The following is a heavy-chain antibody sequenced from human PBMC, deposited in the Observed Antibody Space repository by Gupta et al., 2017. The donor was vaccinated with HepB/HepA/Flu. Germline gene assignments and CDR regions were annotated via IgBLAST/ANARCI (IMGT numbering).Heavy chain of an antibody. D-gene: IGHD3-3*01. Sequence: QITLKESGPTLVKPKQTLTLTCPFSGFSLNTSAVGVGWIRKFPGKALECLAVIYWVDDKRDRPSLKNRLTITKDTAKKQVVLRMNKVDQVDTATYYWLPIGVLRSWLDPWGRGTL. CDR1: GFSLNTSAVG. J-gene: IGHJ5*02. V-gene: IGHV2-5*02. CDR2: IYWVDDK. CDR3: LPIGVLRSWLDP.